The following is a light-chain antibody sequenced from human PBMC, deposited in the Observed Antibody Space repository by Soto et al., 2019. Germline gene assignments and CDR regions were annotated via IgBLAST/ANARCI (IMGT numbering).Light chain of an antibody. Sequence: DIQMTQSPSSLSASVGDRITITCQASQDIRDHLNWFQQKPGKAPKLLMYGASSLEAGVPSRFSGSGSGTEFTFTISSLQPEDIATYYCQQYYNVPRTFGQGTKVEIE. CDR1: QDIRDH. V-gene: IGKV1-33*01. CDR3: QQYYNVPRT. J-gene: IGKJ1*01. CDR2: GAS.